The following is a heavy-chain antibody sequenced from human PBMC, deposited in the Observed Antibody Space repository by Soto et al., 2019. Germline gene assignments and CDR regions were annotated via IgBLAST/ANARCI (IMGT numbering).Heavy chain of an antibody. Sequence: ASVKGSCKASGYTFSSYSSSWVRQATGQGLEWMGWISAYNGNTNYGQKLQGRVTMTTDTSTNTAYMELRSLRSDDTAVYYCARDDPPVQHWGQGTLVTVSS. CDR3: ARDDPPVQH. CDR1: GYTFSSYS. V-gene: IGHV1-18*01. CDR2: ISAYNGNT. J-gene: IGHJ1*01.